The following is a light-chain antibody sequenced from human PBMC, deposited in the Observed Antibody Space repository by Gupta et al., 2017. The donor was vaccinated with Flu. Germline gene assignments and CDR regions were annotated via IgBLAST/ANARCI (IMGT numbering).Light chain of an antibody. CDR3: QEYDYMYT. CDR1: QGISNH. CDR2: DGS. Sequence: DIQMTQSPSSLSASVGDRVTITCQASQGISNHVNWYQHKSGRAPKLLIYDGSKLETGVPTRFSGSGSGTHFTFTISSLQPEDIATYYCQEYDYMYTFGQGTKLDMK. V-gene: IGKV1-33*01. J-gene: IGKJ2*01.